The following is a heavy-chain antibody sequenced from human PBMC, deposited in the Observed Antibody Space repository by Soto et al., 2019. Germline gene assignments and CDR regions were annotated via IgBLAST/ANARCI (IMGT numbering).Heavy chain of an antibody. J-gene: IGHJ4*02. V-gene: IGHV1-69*02. CDR2: IIPILGIA. CDR3: ARGYGIAARQDLPH. Sequence: SVKVSCKASGGTFSSYTISWVRQAPGQGLEWMGRIIPILGIANYAQKFQGRVTITADKSTSAAYMELSSLRSEDTAVYYCARGYGIAARQDLPHWGQGTLVTVSS. CDR1: GGTFSSYT. D-gene: IGHD6-6*01.